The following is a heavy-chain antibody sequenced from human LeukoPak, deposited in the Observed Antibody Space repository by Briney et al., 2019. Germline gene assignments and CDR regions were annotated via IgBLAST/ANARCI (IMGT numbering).Heavy chain of an antibody. J-gene: IGHJ3*02. D-gene: IGHD1-1*01. V-gene: IGHV4-61*01. CDR2: IYYSGST. CDR1: GGSVSSGSYY. CDR3: ARVQLERRDAFDI. Sequence: PSETLSLTCTVSGGSVSSGSYYWRWIRQPPGKGLEWIGYIYYSGSTNYNPSLKSRVTISVDTSKNQCSLKLSSVTAADTAVYYCARVQLERRDAFDIWGQETMVTVSS.